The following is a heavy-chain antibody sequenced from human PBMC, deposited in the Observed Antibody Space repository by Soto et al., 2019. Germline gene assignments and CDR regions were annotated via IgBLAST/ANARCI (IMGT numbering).Heavy chain of an antibody. CDR2: ITGDGKSK. Sequence: GGSLRLSCAASGFNFTNHWMHWVRQAPGKGLVWVSRITGDGKSKAYAESVKGRFAISRDNAKNTVYLQMNGLTVEDTAVYYCARESGDWPLNWFDPWGQGTLVTVSS. J-gene: IGHJ5*02. V-gene: IGHV3-74*01. CDR1: GFNFTNHW. D-gene: IGHD2-21*02. CDR3: ARESGDWPLNWFDP.